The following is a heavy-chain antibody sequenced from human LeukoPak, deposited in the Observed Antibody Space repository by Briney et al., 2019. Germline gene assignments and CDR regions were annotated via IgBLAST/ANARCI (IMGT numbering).Heavy chain of an antibody. CDR3: ARGATYYDILTGNYYYMDV. CDR1: GYSENFYG. D-gene: IGHD3-9*01. V-gene: IGHV1-8*01. Sequence: ASVKVSCKTSGYSENFYGITWVRQVAGQGLEWMGWMNPNSGNTGYAQKFQGRVTMTRNTSISTAYMELSSLRSEDTAVYYCARGATYYDILTGNYYYMDVWGKGTTVTISS. J-gene: IGHJ6*03. CDR2: MNPNSGNT.